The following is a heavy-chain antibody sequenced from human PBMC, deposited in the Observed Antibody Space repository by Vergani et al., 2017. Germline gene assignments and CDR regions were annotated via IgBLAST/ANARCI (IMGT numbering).Heavy chain of an antibody. Sequence: QVQLVQSGAEVKKPGASVKVSCKASGYTFTSYGISWVRQAPGQGLEWMGWISAYNGNTNYAQKLQGRVTITADKSTSTAYMELSSLRSEDTAVYYCARDRLGVGCFDYWGQGTLVTVSS. D-gene: IGHD3-10*01. J-gene: IGHJ4*02. CDR1: GYTFTSYG. CDR3: ARDRLGVGCFDY. V-gene: IGHV1-18*01. CDR2: ISAYNGNT.